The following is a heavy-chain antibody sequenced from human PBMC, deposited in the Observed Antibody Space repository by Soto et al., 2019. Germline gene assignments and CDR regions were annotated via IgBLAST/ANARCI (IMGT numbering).Heavy chain of an antibody. D-gene: IGHD6-19*01. J-gene: IGHJ3*02. CDR1: GFTFTSYA. Sequence: EVQLLESGGGLVPPGGSLRLSCAASGFTFTSYAMSWVRQAPGKGLDWVSLISGSGGSTYYADSVKGRFTISRDDSKNAVYLQMDSLRAEDTAVYYCAKQRGYSSGWYGAFDIWGQGTMVTVSS. CDR2: ISGSGGST. V-gene: IGHV3-23*01. CDR3: AKQRGYSSGWYGAFDI.